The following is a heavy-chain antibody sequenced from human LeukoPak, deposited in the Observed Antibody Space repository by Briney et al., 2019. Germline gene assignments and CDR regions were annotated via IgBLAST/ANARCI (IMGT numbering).Heavy chain of an antibody. Sequence: GRSLRLSCAASGFPSASYAMSWVRQTPGKGLEWVSHIIGSVASTYYADSVKGRFTISRDNTKNTLYLQMNSLRADDTAVYFCAKGGYDYVEVGYFDYWGQGTVVTVSS. D-gene: IGHD5-12*01. CDR2: IIGSVAST. CDR3: AKGGYDYVEVGYFDY. CDR1: GFPSASYA. J-gene: IGHJ4*02. V-gene: IGHV3-23*01.